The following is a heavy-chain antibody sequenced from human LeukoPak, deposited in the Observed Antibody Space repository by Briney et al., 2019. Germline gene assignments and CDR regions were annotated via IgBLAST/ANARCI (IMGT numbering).Heavy chain of an antibody. Sequence: ASVKVSCKASGYTFTGYYVHWVRQAPGQGLEWMGWINPNSGGTNYAEKFQGRVTMTRDTSISTAYMELSRLRSDDTAVYYCASYSYGSNPTFDCWGQGTLVTVSS. D-gene: IGHD3-16*02. CDR1: GYTFTGYY. CDR2: INPNSGGT. V-gene: IGHV1-2*02. J-gene: IGHJ4*02. CDR3: ASYSYGSNPTFDC.